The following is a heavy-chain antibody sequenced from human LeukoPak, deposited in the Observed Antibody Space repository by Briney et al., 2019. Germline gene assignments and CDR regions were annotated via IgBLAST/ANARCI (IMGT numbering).Heavy chain of an antibody. Sequence: GGSLRLSCAASGFTFSTYGMSWVRQAPGKGLEWVSAISGSGGSTYYADSVKGRFTISRDNSKNTLYLQMNSLRAEDTAVYYCAKLARITMIVVVITDYYFDYWGQGTLVTVSS. V-gene: IGHV3-23*01. J-gene: IGHJ4*02. CDR2: ISGSGGST. CDR1: GFTFSTYG. D-gene: IGHD3-22*01. CDR3: AKLARITMIVVVITDYYFDY.